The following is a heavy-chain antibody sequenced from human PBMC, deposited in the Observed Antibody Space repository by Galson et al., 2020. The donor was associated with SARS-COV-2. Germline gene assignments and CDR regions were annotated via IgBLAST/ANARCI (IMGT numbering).Heavy chain of an antibody. CDR1: GGSISSGGYY. Sequence: SETLSLTCTVSGGSISSGGYYWSWIRQHPGKGLEWIGYIYYSGSTKYNPSLKSRVTISVDTSKNQFSLKLSSVTAADTAVYYCVRDLTMMGGLDVWGQGTTVTVSS. CDR3: VRDLTMMGGLDV. J-gene: IGHJ6*02. V-gene: IGHV4-61*08. D-gene: IGHD3-22*01. CDR2: IYYSGST.